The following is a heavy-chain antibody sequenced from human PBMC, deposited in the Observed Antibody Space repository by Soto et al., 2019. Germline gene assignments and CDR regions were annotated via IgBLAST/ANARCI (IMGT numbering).Heavy chain of an antibody. CDR3: ARDYARGWCQF. J-gene: IGHJ4*02. V-gene: IGHV3-30*03. CDR1: GFDFSNSG. Sequence: QVQLVESGGGVVQPGRSLRLSCAASGFDFSNSGIQWVRQTPGKGLEWVALISFDGDKYYVDSVKGRFTISRDNPTNTVYLQMNRLRPEDTGVYYCARDYARGWCQFWGQGTLVTVSS. D-gene: IGHD2-8*02. CDR2: ISFDGDK.